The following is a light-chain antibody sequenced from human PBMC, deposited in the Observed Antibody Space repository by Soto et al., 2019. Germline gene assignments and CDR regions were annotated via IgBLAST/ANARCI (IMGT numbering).Light chain of an antibody. V-gene: IGKV1-39*01. Sequence: DSQMTQSPSSLSASVGDRVTITCRASQNIKKYLNWYQQKPGKAPNLLIYTASSLQVGLPSRFSGSGSGTDFTLTISSLQPEDSATYYCQQSFGTPLTFGGGTKVDIK. CDR2: TAS. J-gene: IGKJ4*01. CDR3: QQSFGTPLT. CDR1: QNIKKY.